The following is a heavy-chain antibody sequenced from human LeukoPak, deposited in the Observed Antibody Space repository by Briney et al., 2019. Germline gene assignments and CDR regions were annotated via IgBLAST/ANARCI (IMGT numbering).Heavy chain of an antibody. CDR3: ARDGSGVWFDY. CDR2: INVYNGDT. V-gene: IGHV1-18*01. CDR1: NYTFTSYG. D-gene: IGHD3-10*01. J-gene: IGHJ4*02. Sequence: GASVKVSCKASNYTFTSYGISWVRQAPGQGLEWMAWINVYNGDTNYAQKFQGRVTLTTETSTSTAYMELRSLRSDDTAVYYCARDGSGVWFDYWGQGTLVTVSS.